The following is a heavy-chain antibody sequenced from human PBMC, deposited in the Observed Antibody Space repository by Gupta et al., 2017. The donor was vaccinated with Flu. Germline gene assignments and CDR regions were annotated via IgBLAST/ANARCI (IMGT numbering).Heavy chain of an antibody. CDR3: ARGGRIDWFFDV. D-gene: IGHD3-16*01. CDR2: ISGDSSFI. CDR1: FSTYT. V-gene: IGHV3-21*01. J-gene: IGHJ2*01. Sequence: FSTYTRNWVRQAPGKGLEWVSSISGDSSFIYYADSMKGRFTISRDNTKNSLYLQINSLRGEDTAVYFCARGGRIDWFFDVWGRGTQVTVSS.